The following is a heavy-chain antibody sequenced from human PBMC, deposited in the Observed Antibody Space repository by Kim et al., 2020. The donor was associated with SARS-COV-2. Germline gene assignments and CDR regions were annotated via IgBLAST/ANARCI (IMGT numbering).Heavy chain of an antibody. J-gene: IGHJ4*02. CDR1: GYTFTSYV. V-gene: IGHV1-3*01. CDR3: ARDYYDSSGCYDC. CDR2: INAGNGNT. Sequence: ASVKVSCKASGYTFTSYVMHWVRQAPGQRLEWLGWINAGNGNTKNSQKFQGRVTITRDTSASTAYMELSSLTSEDTAVYYCARDYYDSSGCYDCWGQGTLVTVSS. D-gene: IGHD3-22*01.